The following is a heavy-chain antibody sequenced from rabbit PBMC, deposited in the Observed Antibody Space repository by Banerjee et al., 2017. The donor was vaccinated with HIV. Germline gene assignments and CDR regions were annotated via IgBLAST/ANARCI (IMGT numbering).Heavy chain of an antibody. CDR1: GFSFSNSYN. V-gene: IGHV1S40*01. Sequence: QSLEESGGDLVKPGASLTLTCKASGFSFSNSYNMCWVRQAPGKGLEWIGYIYTGDGNTYYASWVNGRFTISKTSSTTVTLQLTSVTAADTATYFCARTYGDGASTGGPDYFNLWGQGTLVTVS. J-gene: IGHJ4*01. CDR3: ARTYGDGASTGGPDYFNL. CDR2: IYTGDGNT. D-gene: IGHD7-1*01.